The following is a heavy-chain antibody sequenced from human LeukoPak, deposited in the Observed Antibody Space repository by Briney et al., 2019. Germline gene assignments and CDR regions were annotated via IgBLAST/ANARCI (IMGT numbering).Heavy chain of an antibody. D-gene: IGHD6-13*01. Sequence: SETLSLTCTVSGGSISSSSYYWGWIRQPPGKGLEWIGSIYYSGSTYYNPSPKSRVTISVDTSKNQFSLKLSSVTAADTAVYYCATGVAAAGVAYYYYGMDVWGQGTTVTVSS. CDR2: IYYSGST. CDR1: GGSISSSSYY. CDR3: ATGVAAAGVAYYYYGMDV. J-gene: IGHJ6*02. V-gene: IGHV4-39*01.